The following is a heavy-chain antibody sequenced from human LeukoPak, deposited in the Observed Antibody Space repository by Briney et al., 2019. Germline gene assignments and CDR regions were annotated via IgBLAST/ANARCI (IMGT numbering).Heavy chain of an antibody. Sequence: GASVKVSCKASEGTFSSYAISWVRQAPGQGLEWMGGIIPIFGTANYAQKFQGRVTITADESTSTAYMELSSLRSEDTAVYYCAREAAALGSLDYWGQGTLVTVSS. CDR1: EGTFSSYA. D-gene: IGHD6-13*01. J-gene: IGHJ4*02. CDR3: AREAAALGSLDY. V-gene: IGHV1-69*13. CDR2: IIPIFGTA.